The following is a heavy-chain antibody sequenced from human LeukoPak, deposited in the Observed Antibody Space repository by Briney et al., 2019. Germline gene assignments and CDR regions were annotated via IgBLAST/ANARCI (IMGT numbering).Heavy chain of an antibody. CDR3: ARAGIAAVFDY. CDR1: GFTFSRYW. J-gene: IGHJ4*02. V-gene: IGHV3-7*05. D-gene: IGHD6-13*01. CDR2: IKQDGSGE. Sequence: GSLRLSFAASGFTFSRYWMNWVRQAPGKGLEWVANIKQDGSGENYVDSVKGRFTISRDNAKNSLYLQMNSLRAEDTAVYYCARAGIAAVFDYWGQGSLVTVSS.